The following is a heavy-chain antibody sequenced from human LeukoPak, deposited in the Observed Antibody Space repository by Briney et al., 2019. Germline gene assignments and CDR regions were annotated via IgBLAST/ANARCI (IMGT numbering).Heavy chain of an antibody. D-gene: IGHD6-13*01. CDR1: GYTFTDYY. J-gene: IGHJ5*02. CDR2: INPSGGST. Sequence: ASVKVSCKASGYTFTDYYMEWVRQAPGQGLEWMGIINPSGGSTSYAQKFQGRVTMTGDTSTSTFYMELSSLRSEDTAVYYCARGFSSSWYGSWFDPWGQGTLVTVSS. CDR3: ARGFSSSWYGSWFDP. V-gene: IGHV1-46*01.